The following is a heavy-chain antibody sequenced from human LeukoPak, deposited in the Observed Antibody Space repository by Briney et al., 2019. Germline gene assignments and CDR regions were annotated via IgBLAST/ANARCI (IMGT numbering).Heavy chain of an antibody. D-gene: IGHD3-16*01. CDR1: GPSFDDYA. J-gene: IGHJ4*02. V-gene: IGHV3-9*01. Sequence: GGSLRLSCGVYGPSFDDYAMLGVRQVSGKGLEWVAGIRRKSGILGYAHSVKGRFTISRDNAKNSLFLQMNSLRAEDTALSYCAKHLGDRTDAIAYWGQGTLVTVSS. CDR3: AKHLGDRTDAIAY. CDR2: IRRKSGIL.